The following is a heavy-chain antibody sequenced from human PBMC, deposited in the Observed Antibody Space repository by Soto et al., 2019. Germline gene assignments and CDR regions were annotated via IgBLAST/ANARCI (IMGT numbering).Heavy chain of an antibody. CDR2: IYYNGGT. V-gene: IGHV4-59*08. D-gene: IGHD3-10*01. CDR3: ARLTGYYYMDV. J-gene: IGHJ6*03. Sequence: SETLSLTCTVSGGSISSYYWSWIRQPPGKGLEWIGYIYYNGGTNYNPSLKSRVTISLDTSKSQFSLKLSSVTAADTAVYYCARLTGYYYMDVWGKGTTVTVSS. CDR1: GGSISSYY.